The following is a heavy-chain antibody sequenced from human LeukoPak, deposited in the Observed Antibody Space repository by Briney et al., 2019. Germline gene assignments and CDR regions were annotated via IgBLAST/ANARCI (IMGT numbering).Heavy chain of an antibody. V-gene: IGHV1-8*03. CDR1: GYTFTSYD. CDR2: MNPNSGNT. CDR3: ARGRIAARRVRYFDY. Sequence: GASVKVSCRASGYTFTSYDINWVRQATGQELEWMRWMNPNSGNTGYAQKFQGRVTITRNTSISTAYMELSSLRSEDTAVYYCARGRIAARRVRYFDYWGQRTLVTVSS. J-gene: IGHJ4*02. D-gene: IGHD6-6*01.